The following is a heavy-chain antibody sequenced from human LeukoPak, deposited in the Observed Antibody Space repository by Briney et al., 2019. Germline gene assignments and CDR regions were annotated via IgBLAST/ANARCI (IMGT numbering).Heavy chain of an antibody. Sequence: GGSLRLSCAASGFTVSAYAMAWVRQAPGKGLEWVGRIKSKTDGGTTDYAAPVKGRFTISRDDSKNTLYLQMNSLKTEDTAVYYCTTRLRSYPKWGQGTLVTVSS. V-gene: IGHV3-15*01. J-gene: IGHJ4*02. CDR1: GFTVSAYA. CDR3: TTRLRSYPK. CDR2: IKSKTDGGTT.